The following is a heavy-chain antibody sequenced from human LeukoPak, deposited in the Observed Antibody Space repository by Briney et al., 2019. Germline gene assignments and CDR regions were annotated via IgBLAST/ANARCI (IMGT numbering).Heavy chain of an antibody. CDR2: IYSDGST. CDR3: ARDSLDYDSSGAYDY. J-gene: IGHJ4*02. CDR1: GFTVSSNY. V-gene: IGHV3-53*01. Sequence: PGGSLRLSCAASGFTVSSNYMSWVRQAPGKGLEWVSVIYSDGSTYYADSVKGRFTISRDNSKNTLYLQMNSLRAEDTAVYYCARDSLDYDSSGAYDYWGQGTLVTVSS. D-gene: IGHD3-22*01.